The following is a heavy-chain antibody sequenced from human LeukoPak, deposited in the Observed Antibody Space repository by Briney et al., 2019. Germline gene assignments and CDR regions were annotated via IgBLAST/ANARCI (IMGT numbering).Heavy chain of an antibody. CDR3: ATGQQLVSGAFDI. CDR1: GYTFSIYG. Sequence: ASVKVSCKASGYTFSIYGFSWVRQAPGQGLEWMGWINPNSGGTNYAQKFQGRVTMTRDTSISTAYMELSRLRSDDTAVYYCATGQQLVSGAFDIWGQGTMVTVSS. V-gene: IGHV1-2*02. J-gene: IGHJ3*02. D-gene: IGHD6-13*01. CDR2: INPNSGGT.